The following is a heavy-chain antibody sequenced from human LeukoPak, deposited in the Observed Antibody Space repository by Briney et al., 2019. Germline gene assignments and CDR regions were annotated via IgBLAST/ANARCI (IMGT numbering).Heavy chain of an antibody. J-gene: IGHJ5*02. D-gene: IGHD3-22*01. V-gene: IGHV6-1*01. CDR1: GDSVSTDSAA. CDR3: AQGKYNDVAYWFDP. Sequence: KPSQTLSLTCAISGDSVSTDSAAWNWIRRSPSRGLEWLGRTYYMSKWRTDYAVSVKSRITINPDTAKNQFSLHLNSVTPEDTAVYYCAQGKYNDVAYWFDPWGQGTLVTVSS. CDR2: TYYMSKWRT.